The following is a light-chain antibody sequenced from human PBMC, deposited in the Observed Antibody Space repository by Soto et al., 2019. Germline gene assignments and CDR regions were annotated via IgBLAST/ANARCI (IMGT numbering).Light chain of an antibody. CDR3: QQSYSTPIT. CDR1: QSISSY. Sequence: DIQMTQSPSSLSASVGAXVTITCRASQSISSYLNWYQQKPGKAPKLMIYAASSLQSGVPSRFSGSGSGTDFTLTISSLQPEDVATYYCQQSYSTPITFGQGTRLEIK. V-gene: IGKV1-39*01. CDR2: AAS. J-gene: IGKJ5*01.